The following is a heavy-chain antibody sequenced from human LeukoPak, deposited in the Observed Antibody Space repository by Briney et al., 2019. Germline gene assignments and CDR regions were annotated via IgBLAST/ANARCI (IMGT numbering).Heavy chain of an antibody. J-gene: IGHJ4*02. CDR1: GGSISSSTYC. V-gene: IGHV4-39*01. Sequence: SETLSLTCTVSGGSISSSTYCWGWIRQPPGKGLEWIGSFYCSGSIYYNPSLKSRVTISVDTSKNQFSLKLSSVTAADTAVYYCARLRSPVTILYYFDYWGQGTLVTVSS. CDR3: ARLRSPVTILYYFDY. D-gene: IGHD4-17*01. CDR2: FYCSGSI.